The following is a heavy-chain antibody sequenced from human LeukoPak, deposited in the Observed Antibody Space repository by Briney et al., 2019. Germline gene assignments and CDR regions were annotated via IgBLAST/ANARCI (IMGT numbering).Heavy chain of an antibody. Sequence: PGGSLRLSCAASGFLFSSFEVNWVRQAPGKGLEWVSYISSSGITIYYADSVKGRFTISRDNAKNSLYLQMNSLRAEDTAVYYCAKGPLIPAYFDYWGQGTLVTVSS. J-gene: IGHJ4*02. CDR2: ISSSGITI. D-gene: IGHD3-16*01. CDR1: GFLFSSFE. V-gene: IGHV3-48*03. CDR3: AKGPLIPAYFDY.